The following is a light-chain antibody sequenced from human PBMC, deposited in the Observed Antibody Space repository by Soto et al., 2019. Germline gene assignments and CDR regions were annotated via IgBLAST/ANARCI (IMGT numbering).Light chain of an antibody. CDR2: DAS. J-gene: IGKJ2*01. Sequence: EIVLTQSPATLSLSPGERATLSCRASQSVSRYLAWYQQKPGQAPRLLIFDASNRATGIPARFSGSGSGTDFTLTINSLEPEDFAVYYCQQRSDWPPYTFGQGTRL. CDR1: QSVSRY. V-gene: IGKV3-11*01. CDR3: QQRSDWPPYT.